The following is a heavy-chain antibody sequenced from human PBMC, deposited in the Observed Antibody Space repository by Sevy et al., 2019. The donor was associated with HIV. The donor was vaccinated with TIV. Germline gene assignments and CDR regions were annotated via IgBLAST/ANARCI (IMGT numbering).Heavy chain of an antibody. Sequence: ASVKVSCKASGYTFSSYGISWVRQAPGQGLEWMGWISDYNGYTNYGYKFQGRVTMSTETSTRTAYMELRSLRSDDTAVYFCAREGYYYRSGTYRPPNYYGMDVWGQGTAVTVSS. D-gene: IGHD3-10*01. CDR3: AREGYYYRSGTYRPPNYYGMDV. CDR1: GYTFSSYG. CDR2: ISDYNGYT. J-gene: IGHJ6*02. V-gene: IGHV1-18*01.